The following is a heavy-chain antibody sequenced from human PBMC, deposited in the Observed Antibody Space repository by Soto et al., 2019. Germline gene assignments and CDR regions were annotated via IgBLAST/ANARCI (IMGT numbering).Heavy chain of an antibody. V-gene: IGHV1-46*01. CDR2: INPSGGST. CDR1: GYTFTSYY. Sequence: GASVKVSCKASGYTFTSYYMHWVRQAPGQGLEWMGIINPSGGSTSYAQKFQGRVTMTRDTSTSTVYMELSSLRSEDTAVYYCARLNRLVPVANTYYHSMDVWGQGTTVTVSS. J-gene: IGHJ6*02. D-gene: IGHD5-12*01. CDR3: ARLNRLVPVANTYYHSMDV.